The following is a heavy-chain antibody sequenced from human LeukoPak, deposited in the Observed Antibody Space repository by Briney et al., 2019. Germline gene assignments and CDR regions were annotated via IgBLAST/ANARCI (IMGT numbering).Heavy chain of an antibody. CDR3: ARVAKERVGGVYYFDY. CDR2: IGTAGDT. J-gene: IGHJ4*02. CDR1: GFTFSDYD. D-gene: IGHD1-1*01. V-gene: IGHV3-13*01. Sequence: GGSLRLSRAASGFTFSDYDMHWVRQPTGKGLEWVAAIGTAGDTYDTGSVKGRFTISRENAKNSLYLQMNSLRAGDTAVYYCARVAKERVGGVYYFDYWGQGTLVTVSS.